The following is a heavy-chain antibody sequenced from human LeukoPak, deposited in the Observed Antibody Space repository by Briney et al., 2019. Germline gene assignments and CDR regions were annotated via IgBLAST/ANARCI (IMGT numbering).Heavy chain of an antibody. CDR3: ARDKGGPGNDALDI. J-gene: IGHJ3*02. CDR1: GFTFSSYW. CDR2: IKQDGSEK. V-gene: IGHV3-7*03. Sequence: GGSLRLSCAASGFTFSSYWMSWVRQAPGKGLEWVANIKQDGSEKYYVDSVKGRFTISRDNAKNSLFLQMNSLSIEDTALYYCARDKGGPGNDALDIWGQGTMVTVSS.